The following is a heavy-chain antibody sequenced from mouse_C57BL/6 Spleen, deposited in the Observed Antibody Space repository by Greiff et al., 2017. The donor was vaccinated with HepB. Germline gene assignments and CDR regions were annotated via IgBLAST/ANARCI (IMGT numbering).Heavy chain of an antibody. CDR2: IYPRSGNT. CDR1: GYTFTSYG. Sequence: VQLQQSGPELVKPGASVKLSCKASGYTFTSYGLSWVKQRPGQGLEWIGEIYPRSGNTNYNEKFKDKATLTADTSSSTTYMQLRSLTSEDSAVFFCARDYYDYGEFADWGKGTTVTV. CDR3: ARDYYDYGEFAD. V-gene: IGHV1-81*01. J-gene: IGHJ1*03. D-gene: IGHD2-4*01.